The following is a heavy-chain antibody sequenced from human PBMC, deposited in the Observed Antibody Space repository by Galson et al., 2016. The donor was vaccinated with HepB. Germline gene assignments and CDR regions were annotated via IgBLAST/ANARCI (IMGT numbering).Heavy chain of an antibody. CDR2: ISHSGGT. V-gene: IGHV4-4*02. D-gene: IGHD1-26*01. J-gene: IGHJ4*02. CDR1: GDSITATNW. Sequence: SETLSLTCAVSGDSITATNWWSWVRQSPGKGLEWIGEISHSGGTSYNPSLKSRVTISVDRSKNQFSLMLNSVTAADTAVYYGARPPLGARYYFDLWGQGTLVTVSS. CDR3: ARPPLGARYYFDL.